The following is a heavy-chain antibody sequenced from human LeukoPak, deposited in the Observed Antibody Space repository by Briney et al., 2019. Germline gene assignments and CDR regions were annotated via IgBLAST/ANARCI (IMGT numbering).Heavy chain of an antibody. J-gene: IGHJ5*02. V-gene: IGHV4-4*07. CDR3: ARDRGYCTNGVCYTDNWFDP. D-gene: IGHD2-8*01. Sequence: SETLSLTCTVSGGSISSYYWSWIRQPAGKGLEWIGRIYTSGSTNYNPSLKSRVTMSVDTSKNQFSLKLRSATAADTAVYYCARDRGYCTNGVCYTDNWFDPWGQGTLVTVSS. CDR1: GGSISSYY. CDR2: IYTSGST.